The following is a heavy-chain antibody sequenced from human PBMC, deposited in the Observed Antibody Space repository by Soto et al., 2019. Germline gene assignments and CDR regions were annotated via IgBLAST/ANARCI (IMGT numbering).Heavy chain of an antibody. J-gene: IGHJ3*02. CDR2: IIPILGIA. D-gene: IGHD3-22*01. Sequence: GASVKVSCKASVGTFSSYTISWVRQAHGQGLEWMGRIIPILGIANYAQKFQGRVTITADKSTSTAYMELSSLRSEDTAVYYCARDPFNYYDSSGSGLGIWGQGTMVTVSS. CDR3: ARDPFNYYDSSGSGLGI. V-gene: IGHV1-69*04. CDR1: VGTFSSYT.